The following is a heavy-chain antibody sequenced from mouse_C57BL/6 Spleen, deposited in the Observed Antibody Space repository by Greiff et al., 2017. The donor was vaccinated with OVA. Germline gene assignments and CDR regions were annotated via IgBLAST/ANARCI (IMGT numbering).Heavy chain of an antibody. CDR1: GFTFSDYY. CDR2: ISTGGGST. J-gene: IGHJ2*01. Sequence: DVKLVESGGGLVQPGGSLKLSCAASGFTFSDYYMYWVRQTPEQRLEWVAYISTGGGSTYSPDTVKGRFTISRDNAKNTLYLQMSRLKSEDTAMYYCARHLYSNYECYFDYWGQGTTLTVSS. V-gene: IGHV5-12*01. D-gene: IGHD2-5*01. CDR3: ARHLYSNYECYFDY.